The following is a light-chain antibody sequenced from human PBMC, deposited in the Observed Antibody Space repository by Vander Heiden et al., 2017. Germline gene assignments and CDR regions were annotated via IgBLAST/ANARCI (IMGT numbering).Light chain of an antibody. J-gene: IGLJ2*01. V-gene: IGLV3-25*03. Sequence: SYELTQPPSVAVSPGQTARINCSGDALREQYAFWYQQQPGHAPVLVMYKDSERASGIPDRFSGSRSGTTVTLTISGVQAEDEADYYCQSADSSGADVVFGGGTKLTVL. CDR1: ALREQY. CDR2: KDS. CDR3: QSADSSGADVV.